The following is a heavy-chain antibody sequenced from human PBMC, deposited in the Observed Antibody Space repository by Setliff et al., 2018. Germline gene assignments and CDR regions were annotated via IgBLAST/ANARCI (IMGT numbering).Heavy chain of an antibody. D-gene: IGHD2-8*02. J-gene: IGHJ1*01. Sequence: ASVKVSCKASGYTFTDYGITWVRQAPGQGLEWMGWISGYTGNTNHAHKLQGRVTLTTDTSTGTAYMELRSLRSDDTAVYYCSRLVRYCTVTSCQRASGGEHWGQGTLVTVSS. CDR1: GYTFTDYG. V-gene: IGHV1-18*01. CDR2: ISGYTGNT. CDR3: SRLVRYCTVTSCQRASGGEH.